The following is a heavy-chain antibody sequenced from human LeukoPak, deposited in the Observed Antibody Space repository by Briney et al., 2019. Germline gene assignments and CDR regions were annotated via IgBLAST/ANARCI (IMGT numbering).Heavy chain of an antibody. D-gene: IGHD1-7*01. CDR2: IIPIFGTA. CDR1: GGTFSSYA. J-gene: IGHJ4*02. CDR3: ARGRRPGDNWNYVAFDY. V-gene: IGHV1-69*13. Sequence: ASVTVSCTASGGTFSSYAISWVRQAPGQGLEWMGGIIPIFGTANYAQKFQGRVTITADESTSTAYMELSSLRSEDTAVYYCARGRRPGDNWNYVAFDYWGQGTLVTVSS.